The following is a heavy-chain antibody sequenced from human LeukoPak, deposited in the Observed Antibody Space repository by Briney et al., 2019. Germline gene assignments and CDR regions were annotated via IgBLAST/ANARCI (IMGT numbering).Heavy chain of an antibody. J-gene: IGHJ4*02. D-gene: IGHD4-11*01. CDR2: FSNGAT. Sequence: PSETLSLTCAVSGASISSRNYWGWIRQPPGKGLEWIGTFSNGATYYTPSLKSRVTISIDTSRNEFSLKLSSVTAADTAVYYCARDSNSRRFGYWGQGTLVAVS. CDR1: GASISSRNY. CDR3: ARDSNSRRFGY. V-gene: IGHV4-38-2*02.